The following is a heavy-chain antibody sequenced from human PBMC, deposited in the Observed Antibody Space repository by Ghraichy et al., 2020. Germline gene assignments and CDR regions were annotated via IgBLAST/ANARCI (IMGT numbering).Heavy chain of an antibody. J-gene: IGHJ1*01. CDR3: ANWPIGLAGTAEFLQH. V-gene: IGHV3-23*01. CDR1: GFTFSSYA. CDR2: ISGSGVST. Sequence: GGSLRLSCAASGFTFSSYAMTWVRQAPGKGLEWVSAISGSGVSTYYADSVKGRFTISRDNSNNTLYLQMTRLTAEDTAIYYCANWPIGLAGTAEFLQHWGQGTLITVSS. D-gene: IGHD6-19*01.